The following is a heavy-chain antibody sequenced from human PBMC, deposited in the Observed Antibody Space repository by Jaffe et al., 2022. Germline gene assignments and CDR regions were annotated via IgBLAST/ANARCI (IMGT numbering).Heavy chain of an antibody. Sequence: EVQLVESGGGLVKPGGSLRLSCAASGFTFSSYSMNWVRQAPGKGLEWVSSISSSSSYIYYADSVKGRFTISRDNAKNSLYLQMNSLRAEDTAVYYCARGLLGRSSTTITGFDYWGQGTLVTVSS. CDR1: GFTFSSYS. CDR3: ARGLLGRSSTTITGFDY. CDR2: ISSSSSYI. D-gene: IGHD4-4*01. J-gene: IGHJ4*02. V-gene: IGHV3-21*01.